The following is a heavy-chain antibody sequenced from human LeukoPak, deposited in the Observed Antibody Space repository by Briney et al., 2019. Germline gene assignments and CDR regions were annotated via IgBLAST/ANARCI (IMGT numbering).Heavy chain of an antibody. CDR2: ISGSGGSA. V-gene: IGHV3-23*01. Sequence: GGSLTLSCAASGFTFSSYAMSWVRQAPGKGLEWVSAISGSGGSAYYADSVKGRFTISRDNSKNTLYLQMNSLRAEDTAVYYCAKDKATVTTFWFDPWGQGTLVTVSS. D-gene: IGHD4-17*01. J-gene: IGHJ5*02. CDR1: GFTFSSYA. CDR3: AKDKATVTTFWFDP.